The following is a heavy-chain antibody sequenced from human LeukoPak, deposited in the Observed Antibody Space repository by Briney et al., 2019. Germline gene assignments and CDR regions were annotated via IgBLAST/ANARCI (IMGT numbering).Heavy chain of an antibody. V-gene: IGHV3-7*04. Sequence: GGSLRLSCAASGFTFSSYWMSWVRQALGKGLEWVANIKQDGSEKYYVDSVKGRFAISRDNAKNSLYLQMNSLRAEDTAVYYCARGSVNDYVWGSYRHPFDYWGQGTLVTVSS. CDR2: IKQDGSEK. J-gene: IGHJ4*02. CDR1: GFTFSSYW. D-gene: IGHD3-16*02. CDR3: ARGSVNDYVWGSYRHPFDY.